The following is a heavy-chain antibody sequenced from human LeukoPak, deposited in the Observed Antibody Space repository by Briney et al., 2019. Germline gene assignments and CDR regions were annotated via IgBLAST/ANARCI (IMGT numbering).Heavy chain of an antibody. CDR3: ARKVRSRTFDY. CDR2: IKQDGSEK. Sequence: PGGSLRLSCAASAFTFSSYGMHWVRQAPGKGLEWVANIKQDGSEKYYVDSVKGRFTISRDNAKNSLYLQMNSLRAEDTAVYYCARKVRSRTFDYWGQGTLVTVSS. J-gene: IGHJ4*02. CDR1: AFTFSSYG. V-gene: IGHV3-7*01. D-gene: IGHD3-16*01.